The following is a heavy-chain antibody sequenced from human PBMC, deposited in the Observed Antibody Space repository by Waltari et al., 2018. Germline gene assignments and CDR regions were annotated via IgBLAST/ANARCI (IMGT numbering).Heavy chain of an antibody. CDR1: GFIVSNNY. V-gene: IGHV3-53*01. CDR3: ARGELANWGNPFDI. D-gene: IGHD7-27*01. Sequence: EVQLVESGGGLIQPGGSLRLSCAASGFIVSNNYMRWVRPAPGKGLEWVSVTKVGGNTFYSDSVKGRFTISTDDSSNTLSLQMNSLRSEDTAVYYCARGELANWGNPFDIWGQGTMVTVSS. J-gene: IGHJ3*02. CDR2: TKVGGNT.